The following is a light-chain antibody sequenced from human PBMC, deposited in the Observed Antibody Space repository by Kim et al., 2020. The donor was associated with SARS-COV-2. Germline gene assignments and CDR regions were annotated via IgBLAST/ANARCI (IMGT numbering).Light chain of an antibody. V-gene: IGLV3-9*01. CDR2: RDS. CDR1: NIGSKN. Sequence: VSVALGQTARITCGGNNIGSKNVHWYQQKPGQAPVLFIYRDSNRPSGIPERFSGSNSGNTATLTISRAQAGDEADYYCQVWDSSWVFGGGTQLTVL. J-gene: IGLJ3*02. CDR3: QVWDSSWV.